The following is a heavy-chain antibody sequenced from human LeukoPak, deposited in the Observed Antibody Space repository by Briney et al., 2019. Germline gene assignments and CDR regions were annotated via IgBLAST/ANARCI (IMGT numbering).Heavy chain of an antibody. J-gene: IGHJ4*02. CDR3: AKDADRFYYDSSGYADY. CDR2: ISGSGGST. Sequence: GGSLRLSCAASGFTFSSYAMSWVRQAPGKGLEWVSAISGSGGSTYYADSVKGRFTISRDNSKNTLYLQMNSLRAEDTAVYYCAKDADRFYYDSSGYADYWGQGTLVTVSS. D-gene: IGHD3-22*01. CDR1: GFTFSSYA. V-gene: IGHV3-23*01.